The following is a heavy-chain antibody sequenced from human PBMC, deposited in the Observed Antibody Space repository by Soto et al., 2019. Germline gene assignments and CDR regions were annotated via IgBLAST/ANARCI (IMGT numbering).Heavy chain of an antibody. CDR1: GFTFSSYA. Sequence: GSLRLSCAASGFTFSSYAMTWVRQAPGKGLEWVSTISGTGTTTYYADSVKGRFTISGDNSKNTLYLQMNSLRTEDTAVYYCVKAVYLLDFDYWGQGTLVTVSS. V-gene: IGHV3-23*01. D-gene: IGHD2-8*01. CDR2: ISGTGTTT. CDR3: VKAVYLLDFDY. J-gene: IGHJ4*02.